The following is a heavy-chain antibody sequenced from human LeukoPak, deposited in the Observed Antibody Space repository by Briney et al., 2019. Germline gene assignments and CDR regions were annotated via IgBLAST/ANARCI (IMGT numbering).Heavy chain of an antibody. V-gene: IGHV4-38-2*02. CDR2: MYHSGDT. D-gene: IGHD3-3*01. J-gene: IGHJ4*02. CDR3: ARVPTITGFWSGYFDY. Sequence: SETLSLTCTVSGYSVSSGYYWGWIRQPPGKGLEWIGSMYHSGDTYYNPSLKSRVTISVDTSKNQLSLKLSSVTAADTAVYYCARVPTITGFWSGYFDYWGQGTLVTVSS. CDR1: GYSVSSGYY.